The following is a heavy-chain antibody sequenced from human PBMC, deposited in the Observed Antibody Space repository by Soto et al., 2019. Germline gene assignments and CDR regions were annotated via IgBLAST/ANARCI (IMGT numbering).Heavy chain of an antibody. D-gene: IGHD3-16*01. CDR1: GYSFSSYW. CDR3: ARHPKLITNFRYFDP. CDR2: IYPGDSDT. V-gene: IGHV5-51*01. Sequence: EVQLVQSGPEVKEPGESLKISCKASGYSFSSYWIGWVRQMPGKGREWMGNIYPGDSDTRYSPSFQGQGTISADKSISTAYLQWSSLKASDTAMYFCARHPKLITNFRYFDPWGQGTLVTVSS. J-gene: IGHJ5*02.